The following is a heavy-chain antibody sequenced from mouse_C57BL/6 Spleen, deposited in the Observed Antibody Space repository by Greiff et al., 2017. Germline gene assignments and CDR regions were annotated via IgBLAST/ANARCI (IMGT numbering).Heavy chain of an antibody. J-gene: IGHJ1*03. Sequence: EVHLVESGGGLVKPGGSLKLSCAASGFTFSDYGMHWVRQAPEKGLEWVAYISSGSSTIYYADTVKGRFTISRDNAKNTLFLQMTSLRSEDTAMYYCARREDVRYFDVWGTGTTVTVSS. CDR3: ARREDVRYFDV. CDR2: ISSGSSTI. CDR1: GFTFSDYG. V-gene: IGHV5-17*01.